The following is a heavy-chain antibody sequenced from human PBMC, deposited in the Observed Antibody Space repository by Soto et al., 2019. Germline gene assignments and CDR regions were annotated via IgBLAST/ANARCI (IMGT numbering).Heavy chain of an antibody. Sequence: SETLSLTCTVSGGSISIGGYYWSWIRQHPGKGLEWIGYIYYSGSTYYNPSLKSRVTISVDTSKNQFSLKLSSVTAADTAVYYCARDLITVTREYYYYVMDVWGQGTTVSVSS. D-gene: IGHD4-17*01. CDR2: IYYSGST. V-gene: IGHV4-31*03. CDR3: ARDLITVTREYYYYVMDV. CDR1: GGSISIGGYY. J-gene: IGHJ6*02.